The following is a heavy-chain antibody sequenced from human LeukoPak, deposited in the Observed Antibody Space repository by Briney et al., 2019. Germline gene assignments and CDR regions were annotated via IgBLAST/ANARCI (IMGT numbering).Heavy chain of an antibody. Sequence: ASVKVSCKASGYTFTNCYTHWVRQAPGQGLEWMGIINPSGGSTSYAQKFQGRVTMTRDTSTSTVYMELSSLRSEDTAVYYCATFNGYSSGGHYCDYWGQGTLVTVSS. CDR2: INPSGGST. CDR3: ATFNGYSSGGHYCDY. V-gene: IGHV1-46*01. CDR1: GYTFTNCY. D-gene: IGHD6-19*01. J-gene: IGHJ4*02.